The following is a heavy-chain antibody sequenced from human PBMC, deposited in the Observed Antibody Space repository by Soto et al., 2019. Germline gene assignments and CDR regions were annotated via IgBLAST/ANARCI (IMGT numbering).Heavy chain of an antibody. CDR3: ARAIAVAGTGGNWFDP. CDR1: GGTFSSYA. Sequence: ASVKVSCKASGGTFSSYAISWVRQAPGQGLEWMGGIIPIFGTANYAQKFQGRVTITADESTSTAYMELSSLRSEDTAVYYCARAIAVAGTGGNWFDPWGQGTLVTVSS. CDR2: IIPIFGTA. V-gene: IGHV1-69*13. D-gene: IGHD6-19*01. J-gene: IGHJ5*02.